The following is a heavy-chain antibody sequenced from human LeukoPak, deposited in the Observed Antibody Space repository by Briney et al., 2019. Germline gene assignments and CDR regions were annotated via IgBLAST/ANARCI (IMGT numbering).Heavy chain of an antibody. J-gene: IGHJ5*02. CDR1: GGTFSSYA. V-gene: IGHV1-69*13. CDR3: ASNSRECRGGSCYSAAWFDP. CDR2: IIPILGTA. D-gene: IGHD2-15*01. Sequence: GASVKVSCKASGGTFSSYAINWVRQAPGQGLEWMGGIIPILGTANYAQKFQDRVTITADESTNTAYMELRSLRSGDTAVYYCASNSRECRGGSCYSAAWFDPWGHGTLITVSS.